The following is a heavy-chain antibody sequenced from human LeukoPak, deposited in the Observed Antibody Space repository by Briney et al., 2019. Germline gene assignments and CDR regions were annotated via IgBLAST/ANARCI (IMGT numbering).Heavy chain of an antibody. D-gene: IGHD4-23*01. CDR1: GFTFSDYY. Sequence: GGSLRLSCAASGFTFSDYYMTWIRQAPGKGLEWVLYISSSGTTIYYADSVKGRFTISRDNAKNSLYLQMNSLRAEDTAVYYCARHALTMVVIRAPFEYWGQGTLVTVSS. V-gene: IGHV3-11*04. J-gene: IGHJ4*02. CDR3: ARHALTMVVIRAPFEY. CDR2: ISSSGTTI.